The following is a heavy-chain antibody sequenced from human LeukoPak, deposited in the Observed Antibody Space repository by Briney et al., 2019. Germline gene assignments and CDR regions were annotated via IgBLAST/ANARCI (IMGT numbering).Heavy chain of an antibody. Sequence: PGGSLRLSCAASGFTFSSYEMNWDSQAPGKGLEWVSYISSSGSTIYYADSVKGRFTISRDNAKNSLYLQMNSLRAEDTAVYYCAELGITMIGGVWGKGTPVTISS. D-gene: IGHD3-10*02. CDR2: ISSSGSTI. J-gene: IGHJ6*04. CDR3: AELGITMIGGV. CDR1: GFTFSSYE. V-gene: IGHV3-48*03.